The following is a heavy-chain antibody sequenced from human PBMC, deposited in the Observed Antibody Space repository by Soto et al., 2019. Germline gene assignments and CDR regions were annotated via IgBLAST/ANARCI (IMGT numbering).Heavy chain of an antibody. CDR3: AKMGYDFWSGYYMPPNYYYYMDV. Sequence: AETLSLTCTVSGGSISSGGYYWSWIRQHPGKGLERIGYIYYSGSTYYNPSLKSQVTISVDTSKNQFSLKLSSVTAADTAVYYCAKMGYDFWSGYYMPPNYYYYMDVWGKGTTVTVSS. CDR1: GGSISSGGYY. V-gene: IGHV4-39*01. CDR2: IYYSGST. J-gene: IGHJ6*03. D-gene: IGHD3-3*01.